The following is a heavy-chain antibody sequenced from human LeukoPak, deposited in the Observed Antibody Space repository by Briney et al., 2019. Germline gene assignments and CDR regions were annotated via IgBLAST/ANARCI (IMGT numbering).Heavy chain of an antibody. D-gene: IGHD1-26*01. Sequence: GGSLRLSCAASGLTFSSYSMNWVRQAPGKGLEWVSYISSSSSTIYYADSVKGRFTISRDNAKNSLYLQMNSLRAEDTAVYYCARGPSGSYFGGQGTLVTVSS. CDR2: ISSSSSTI. CDR3: ARGPSGSYF. CDR1: GLTFSSYS. V-gene: IGHV3-48*01. J-gene: IGHJ4*02.